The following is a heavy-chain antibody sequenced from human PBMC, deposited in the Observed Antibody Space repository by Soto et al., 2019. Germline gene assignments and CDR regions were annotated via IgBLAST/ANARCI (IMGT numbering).Heavy chain of an antibody. Sequence: QVQLVQSGAEVKKPGSSVKVSCKASGGTFSSYAISWVRQAPGQGLEWMGGIIPIFGTANYAQKFQGRVTITADDATGTADMELSSLRSDDTAVYYCARMWGVLVPAAMNWFDPWGQGTLVTVSS. J-gene: IGHJ5*02. D-gene: IGHD2-2*01. CDR1: GGTFSSYA. CDR3: ARMWGVLVPAAMNWFDP. CDR2: IIPIFGTA. V-gene: IGHV1-69*12.